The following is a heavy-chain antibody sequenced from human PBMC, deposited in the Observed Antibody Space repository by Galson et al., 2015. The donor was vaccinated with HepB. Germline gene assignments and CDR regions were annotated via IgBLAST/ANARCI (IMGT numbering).Heavy chain of an antibody. V-gene: IGHV1-69*13. CDR1: GGTFSRYA. J-gene: IGHJ4*02. CDR2: IIPIFGTA. D-gene: IGHD3-22*01. CDR3: ARQYDDCGYYAY. Sequence: SVKVSCKASGGTFSRYAISWVRQAPGQGLEWMGGIIPIFGTANYAQKFQGRVTITADESKSTTYMELSSLRSEDTAVYYCARQYDDCGYYAYWGQGTLVTVSS.